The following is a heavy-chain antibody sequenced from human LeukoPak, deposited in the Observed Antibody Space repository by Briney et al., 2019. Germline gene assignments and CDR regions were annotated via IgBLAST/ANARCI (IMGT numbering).Heavy chain of an antibody. D-gene: IGHD3-10*01. CDR2: INPNSGGT. CDR1: GYTFTGDY. V-gene: IGHV1-2*02. CDR3: ARVVYYYDSGSDAFDI. J-gene: IGHJ3*02. Sequence: ASVKVSCKASGYTFTGDYMHWVRQAPGQGLEWMGWINPNSGGTNYAQKFQGRATMTRDTSISTAYMELSRLRSDDTAVYYCARVVYYYDSGSDAFDIWGQGTMVTVSS.